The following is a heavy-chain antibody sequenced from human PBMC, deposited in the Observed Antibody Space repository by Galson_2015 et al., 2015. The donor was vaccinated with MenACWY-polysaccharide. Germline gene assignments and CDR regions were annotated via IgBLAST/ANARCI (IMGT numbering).Heavy chain of an antibody. J-gene: IGHJ4*02. CDR1: DYSIRSGYF. D-gene: IGHD1-26*01. V-gene: IGHV4-38-2*01. CDR2: IFHSVTT. CDR3: ARVEKYSGSFYILY. Sequence: SETLSLTCAVSDYSIRSGYFWGWIRQPPGRGLAWIASIFHSVTTYYNPSLKSRVTISVDTSKNQFSLKLSSVTAADTAVYYCARVEKYSGSFYILYWGQGTLVTVSS.